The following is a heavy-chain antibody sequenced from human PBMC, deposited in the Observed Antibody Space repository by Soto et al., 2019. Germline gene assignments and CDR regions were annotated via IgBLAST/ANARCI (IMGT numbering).Heavy chain of an antibody. J-gene: IGHJ4*02. D-gene: IGHD2-2*01. V-gene: IGHV3-7*01. CDR3: ARATGSSSTCHAVYFDS. CDR2: IKQDGSKK. Sequence: GGSLRLSCVASGFTLSSYWMSWVRQAPGKGLEWVANIKQDGSKKYYVDSVKGRFTISRDNAKNSLYLEMNSLRAEDTAVYYCARATGSSSTCHAVYFDSWGQGTLVNVAS. CDR1: GFTLSSYW.